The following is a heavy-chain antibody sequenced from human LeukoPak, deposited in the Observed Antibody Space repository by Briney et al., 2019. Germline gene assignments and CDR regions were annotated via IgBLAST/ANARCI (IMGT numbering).Heavy chain of an antibody. J-gene: IGHJ4*02. Sequence: GGSLRLSCAASGFTFSTYWMTWVRQAPGKGLEWVANIKQDGSQKYYVDSVKGRFTISRDNARNSLYLQMNSLTAEDTAVYYCLGDFKAATWGQGTLVTVSS. V-gene: IGHV3-7*04. D-gene: IGHD2-15*01. CDR1: GFTFSTYW. CDR2: IKQDGSQK. CDR3: LGDFKAAT.